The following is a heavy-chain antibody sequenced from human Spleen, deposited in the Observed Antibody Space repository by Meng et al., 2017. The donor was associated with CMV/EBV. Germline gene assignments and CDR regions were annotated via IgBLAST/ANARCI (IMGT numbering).Heavy chain of an antibody. CDR2: VYFTGTT. Sequence: SETLSLTCTVSGGSISNYYWNWIRQPPGEGLEWIGYVYFTGTTNSNPSLKSRVTISVDTAKNQFSLKLSSGTAADTAVYYCARLLSAYGGNSYGVYFDHWGQGALVTVSS. V-gene: IGHV4-59*01. D-gene: IGHD4-23*01. J-gene: IGHJ4*02. CDR3: ARLLSAYGGNSYGVYFDH. CDR1: GGSISNYY.